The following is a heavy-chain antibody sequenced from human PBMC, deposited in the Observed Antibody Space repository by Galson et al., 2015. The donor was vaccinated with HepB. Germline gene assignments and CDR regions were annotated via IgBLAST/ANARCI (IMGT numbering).Heavy chain of an antibody. J-gene: IGHJ6*03. CDR3: ARVSSHYNGSGSYPNPYYDYYMDV. D-gene: IGHD3-10*01. CDR2: ISSSTSTI. CDR1: GFTFSTYN. V-gene: IGHV3-48*01. Sequence: SLRLSCAASGFTFSTYNMNWVRQAPGKGLEWVSYISSSTSTIYQADSVKGRFTTSRDNAKNSLILQMNSLRAEDTAIYYCARVSSHYNGSGSYPNPYYDYYMDVWGKGTTVTVSS.